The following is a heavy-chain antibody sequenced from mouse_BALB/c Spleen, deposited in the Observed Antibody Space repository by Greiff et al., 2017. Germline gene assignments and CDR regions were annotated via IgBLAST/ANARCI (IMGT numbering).Heavy chain of an antibody. D-gene: IGHD1-1*01. CDR1: GFTFSSYT. J-gene: IGHJ3*01. CDR2: ISNGGGST. CDR3: ARHYYGSRASFAY. Sequence: DVKLVESGGGLVQPGGSLKLSCAASGFTFSSYTMSWVRQTPEKRLEWVAYISNGGGSTYYPDTVKGRFTISRDNAKNTLYLQMSSLKSEDTAMYYCARHYYGSRASFAYWGQGTLVTVSA. V-gene: IGHV5-12-2*01.